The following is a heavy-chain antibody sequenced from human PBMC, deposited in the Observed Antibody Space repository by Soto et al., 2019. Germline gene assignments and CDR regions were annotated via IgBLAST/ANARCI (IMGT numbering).Heavy chain of an antibody. CDR1: GGSFSGYY. CDR2: INHSGIT. Sequence: QVQLQQWGAGLLKPSETLSLTCVVNGGSFSGYYWCWVRQPPGKGLEWIGEINHSGITDSSPSLKSGVTISVDASRSEFSLNLTSVTAADTAVYYCARGRSSVPDRRGIGYYGLDVWGQGTTVTVS. D-gene: IGHD3-3*01. CDR3: ARGRSSVPDRRGIGYYGLDV. J-gene: IGHJ6*02. V-gene: IGHV4-34*01.